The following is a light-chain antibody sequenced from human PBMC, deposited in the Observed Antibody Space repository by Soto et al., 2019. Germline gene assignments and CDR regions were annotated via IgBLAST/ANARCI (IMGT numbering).Light chain of an antibody. CDR2: EVA. Sequence: QSALTQPASVSGSPGQSITISCTGTSSDVGGYNYVSWYQQHPGKAPKLMIYEVANRPSGVSNRFSGSKSGNTASLTISGVQAEDEADYYCTSYTSSITYVFGTVTKVTV. CDR1: SSDVGGYNY. CDR3: TSYTSSITYV. V-gene: IGLV2-14*01. J-gene: IGLJ1*01.